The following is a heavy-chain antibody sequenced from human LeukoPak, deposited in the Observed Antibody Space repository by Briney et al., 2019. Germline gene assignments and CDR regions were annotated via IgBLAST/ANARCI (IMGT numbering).Heavy chain of an antibody. CDR3: AKVQDPRRYSSGWLAFDF. CDR2: INGDGRNI. D-gene: IGHD6-19*01. Sequence: PGGSLRLSCVASGFTFSSYWMHWVRQDPRKGLVWVSRINGDGRNINYADSVRGRFTISRDNSKNTLYLQMNSLGAEDTAVYYCAKVQDPRRYSSGWLAFDFWGQGSLVTVSS. CDR1: GFTFSSYW. V-gene: IGHV3-74*01. J-gene: IGHJ4*02.